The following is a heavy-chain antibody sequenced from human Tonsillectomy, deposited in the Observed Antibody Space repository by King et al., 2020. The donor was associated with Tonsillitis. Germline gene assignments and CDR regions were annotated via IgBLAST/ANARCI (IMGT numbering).Heavy chain of an antibody. CDR3: ARDRSGWGVMIHPLD. J-gene: IGHJ4*02. Sequence: QLVQSGGGLVQPGGSLRLSCAASGFTFSSYSMNWVRQAPGKGLEWVSYISSSSSTIYYADSVKGRFTISRDNAKNSLYLQMNSLRDEDTAVYYCARDRSGWGVMIHPLDWGQGTLVTVSS. CDR1: GFTFSSYS. V-gene: IGHV3-48*02. D-gene: IGHD3-16*01. CDR2: ISSSSSTI.